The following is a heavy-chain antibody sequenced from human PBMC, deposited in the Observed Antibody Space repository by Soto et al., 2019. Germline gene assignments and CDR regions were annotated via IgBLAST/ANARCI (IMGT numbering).Heavy chain of an antibody. CDR2: IYSGGST. V-gene: IGHV3-53*01. D-gene: IGHD3-10*01. J-gene: IGHJ4*02. CDR1: GFTVSSNY. CDR3: ARGWFGIREY. Sequence: LRLSFAASGFTVSSNYMSWVRQAPGKGLEWVSVIYSGGSTYYADSVKGRFTISRDNSKNTLYLQMNSLRAEDTAVYYCARGWFGIREYWGQGTLVTVSS.